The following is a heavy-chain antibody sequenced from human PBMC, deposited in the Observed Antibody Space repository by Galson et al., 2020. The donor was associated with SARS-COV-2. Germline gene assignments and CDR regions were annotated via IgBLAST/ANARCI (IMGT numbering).Heavy chain of an antibody. Sequence: ASVKVSCKASGYTFTGYYMHWVRQAPGQGLEWMGWINPNSGGTNYAQKFQGRVTMTRDTSISIAYMELSRLRSDDTAVYYCARAPQLERRDDWFDPWGQGTLVTVSS. CDR3: ARAPQLERRDDWFDP. V-gene: IGHV1-2*02. CDR2: INPNSGGT. CDR1: GYTFTGYY. J-gene: IGHJ5*02. D-gene: IGHD1-1*01.